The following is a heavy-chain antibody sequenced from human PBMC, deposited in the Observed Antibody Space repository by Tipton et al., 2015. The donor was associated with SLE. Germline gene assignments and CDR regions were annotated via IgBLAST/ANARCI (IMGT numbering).Heavy chain of an antibody. J-gene: IGHJ4*02. CDR1: GGSFSGYY. Sequence: TLSLTCAVYGGSFSGYYWSWIRQPPGKGLEWIGEINHSGSTNYNPSLKSRVTISVDTSKNQFSLKLSSVTAADTAVYYCARGGGNRGILDYWGQGTLVTVSS. CDR2: INHSGST. D-gene: IGHD4-23*01. CDR3: ARGGGNRGILDY. V-gene: IGHV4-34*01.